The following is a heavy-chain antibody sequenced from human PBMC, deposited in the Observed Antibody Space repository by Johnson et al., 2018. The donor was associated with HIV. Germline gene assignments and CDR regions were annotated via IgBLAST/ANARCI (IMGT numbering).Heavy chain of an antibody. V-gene: IGHV3-9*01. J-gene: IGHJ3*02. CDR1: GFTFSSSA. CDR3: AKDIEATPDAFDI. CDR2: ISWNSGSI. Sequence: VQLVESGGGLVQPGGSLRLSCAASGFTFSSSAMHWVHQAPGKGLEWVSGISWNSGSIGYADSVKGRFTISRDNAKNSLYLQMNSLRAEDTALYYCAKDIEATPDAFDIWGQGTMVTVSS.